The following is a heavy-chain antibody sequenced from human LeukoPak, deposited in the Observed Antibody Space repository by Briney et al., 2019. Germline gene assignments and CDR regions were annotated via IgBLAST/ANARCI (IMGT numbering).Heavy chain of an antibody. CDR2: IYSGGPT. CDR3: ARAIQSQLLKGYFDY. CDR1: GLTVVSNY. J-gene: IGHJ4*02. V-gene: IGHV3-53*01. Sequence: GGSLRLSCAASGLTVVSNYMSWVRQAPGKGLEWVSIIYSGGPTYYADSVRGRFTISRDNSKNTLYLQMNSLTVDDTAVYYCARAIQSQLLKGYFDYWGQGTLVTVSS. D-gene: IGHD2-2*01.